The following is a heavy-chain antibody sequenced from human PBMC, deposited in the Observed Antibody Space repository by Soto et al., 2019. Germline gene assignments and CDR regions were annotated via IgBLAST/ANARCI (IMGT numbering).Heavy chain of an antibody. V-gene: IGHV4-4*07. CDR2: ITINGNT. J-gene: IGHJ1*01. D-gene: IGHD1-7*01. CDR3: ARETGENWTYEAH. Sequence: SETLSLTCRVSGAYIGIFSWGWIRQPAGKGLGWVGRITINGNTQKNPSFKSRVTMSIDTSRNHFSLNLQSATAADTALYYCARETGENWTYEAHWGPGTLVTVSS. CDR1: GAYIGIFS.